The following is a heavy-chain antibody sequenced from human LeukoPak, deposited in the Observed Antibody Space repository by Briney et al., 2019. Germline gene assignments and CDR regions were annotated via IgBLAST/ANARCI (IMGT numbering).Heavy chain of an antibody. J-gene: IGHJ6*03. CDR2: IYNSGST. D-gene: IGHD2-15*01. Sequence: SETLSLTCTVSGGSISSYYWSWIRQPAGKGREWVGYIYNSGSTNYNPSLKSRVTISVDTSKNQFSLKLSSVTAADTAVYYCARVPRLGYCSGGSCYGLRRYYSYYYMLFWGEATTVTVSS. CDR1: GGSISSYY. CDR3: ARVPRLGYCSGGSCYGLRRYYSYYYMLF. V-gene: IGHV4-59*01.